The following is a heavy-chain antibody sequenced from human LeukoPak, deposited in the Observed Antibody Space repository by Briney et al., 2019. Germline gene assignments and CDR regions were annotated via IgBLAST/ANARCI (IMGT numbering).Heavy chain of an antibody. CDR3: ARAYCSSTSCYMDYYYGMDV. Sequence: VASVKVSCKASGGTFSSYAISWVRPAPGQGLEWMGRIIPILGIANYAQKFQGRVTITADKSTSTAYMELSSLRSEDTAVYYCARAYCSSTSCYMDYYYGMDVWGQGTTVTVSS. D-gene: IGHD2-2*02. CDR1: GGTFSSYA. CDR2: IIPILGIA. V-gene: IGHV1-69*04. J-gene: IGHJ6*02.